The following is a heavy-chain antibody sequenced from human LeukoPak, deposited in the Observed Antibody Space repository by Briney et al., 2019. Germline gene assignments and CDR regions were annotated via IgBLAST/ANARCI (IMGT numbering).Heavy chain of an antibody. V-gene: IGHV4-59*08. CDR2: IYYSGST. CDR1: GGSISSYY. Sequence: SETLSLTRTVSGGSISSYYWSWIRQPPGKGLEWIGYIYYSGSTNYNPSLKSRVTISVDTSKNQFSLKLSSVTAADTAVYYCARRTGTAGLFDYWGQGTLVTVSS. CDR3: ARRTGTAGLFDY. D-gene: IGHD1-1*01. J-gene: IGHJ4*02.